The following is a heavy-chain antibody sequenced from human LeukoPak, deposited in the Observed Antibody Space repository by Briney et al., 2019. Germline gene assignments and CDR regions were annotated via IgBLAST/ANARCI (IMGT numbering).Heavy chain of an antibody. V-gene: IGHV3-30*18. CDR3: AKVDAGGY. CDR1: GFTLSSYG. Sequence: GGPLRLSCAASGFTLSSYGMHWVRQAPGKGLEWVAVISYDGSNKYYADSVKGRFTISRDNSKNTLYLQMNSLRAEDTAVYYCAKVDAGGYWGQGTLVTVSS. D-gene: IGHD3-10*01. CDR2: ISYDGSNK. J-gene: IGHJ4*02.